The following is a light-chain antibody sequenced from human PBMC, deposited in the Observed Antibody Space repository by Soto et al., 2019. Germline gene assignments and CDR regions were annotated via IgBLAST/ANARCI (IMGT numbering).Light chain of an antibody. V-gene: IGLV2-14*03. CDR3: SSYRSSSPLVV. CDR1: ISDIGDYNY. Sequence: QSALTQPASVSGSPGQSITISCTGTISDIGDYNYVSWYQQHPGKAPKLMIYDVSNRPSGVSNRFSGSKSGYTPSLTISGLQPEDEADYYCSSYRSSSPLVVFGGGTTLTVL. CDR2: DVS. J-gene: IGLJ2*01.